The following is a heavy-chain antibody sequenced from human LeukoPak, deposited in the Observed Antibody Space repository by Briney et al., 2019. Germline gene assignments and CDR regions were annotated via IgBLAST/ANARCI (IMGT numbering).Heavy chain of an antibody. D-gene: IGHD6-19*01. V-gene: IGHV3-23*01. Sequence: PGGSLRLSCAASGFTFSSYAMSWVRQAPGKGLEWVSAISGSGGSTYYADSVKGRFTISRDNSKNTLYLQMNSLRAEDTAVYYCARLSSGWLTQSSYYYYGMDVWGQGTTVTVSS. J-gene: IGHJ6*02. CDR2: ISGSGGST. CDR1: GFTFSSYA. CDR3: ARLSSGWLTQSSYYYYGMDV.